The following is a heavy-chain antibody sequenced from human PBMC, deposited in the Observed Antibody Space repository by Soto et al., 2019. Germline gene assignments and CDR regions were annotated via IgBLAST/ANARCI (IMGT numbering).Heavy chain of an antibody. J-gene: IGHJ4*02. V-gene: IGHV1-46*01. CDR2: INTSGGST. D-gene: IGHD2-2*01. Sequence: GASVKVSCKASGYTFTSYYMHWVRQAPGQGLEWMGIINTSGGSTSYAQKFKGRVTMTRDTSTSTAYMELSSLRSEDTAVYYCARAGYCSSTSCSKNYFDYWGQGTLVTVSS. CDR1: GYTFTSYY. CDR3: ARAGYCSSTSCSKNYFDY.